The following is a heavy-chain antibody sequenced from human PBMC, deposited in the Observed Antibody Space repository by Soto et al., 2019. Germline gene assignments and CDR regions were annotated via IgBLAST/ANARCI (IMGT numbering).Heavy chain of an antibody. J-gene: IGHJ6*02. Sequence: EVQLVESGGGLVQPGGSLRLSCAASGFTFSSFWMNWVRQAPGKGLEWVATIKQDGSDKYYVDSVRGRFTISRDNAKNSLYLQMNSLRAEDTAVYYCATRYVSHGMDVWGQGTTVTVSS. D-gene: IGHD3-16*01. CDR2: IKQDGSDK. CDR3: ATRYVSHGMDV. V-gene: IGHV3-7*01. CDR1: GFTFSSFW.